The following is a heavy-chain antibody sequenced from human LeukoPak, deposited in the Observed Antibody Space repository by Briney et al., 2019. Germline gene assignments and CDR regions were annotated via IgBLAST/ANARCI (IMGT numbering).Heavy chain of an antibody. CDR2: IYHSGST. V-gene: IGHV4-38-2*01. CDR3: ARPIVGDYYYMDV. D-gene: IGHD2-15*01. J-gene: IGHJ6*03. Sequence: SETLSLTCAVSGYSISSGYYWGGIRQPPGKGLEWIGSIYHSGSTYYNPSLKSRVTISVDTSKNQFSLKLSSVTAADTAVYYCARPIVGDYYYMDVWGQGTTVTVSS. CDR1: GYSISSGYY.